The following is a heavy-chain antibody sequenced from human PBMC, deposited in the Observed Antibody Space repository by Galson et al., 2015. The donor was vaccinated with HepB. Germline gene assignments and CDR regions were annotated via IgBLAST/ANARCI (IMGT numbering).Heavy chain of an antibody. J-gene: IGHJ4*02. CDR1: EFTFSSYS. CDR3: ARPRVGNYFDY. Sequence: SLRLSCAASEFTFSSYSMSWVRQAPGKGLEWVSYISTSSSTIYYADSVKGRFTISRDNAKNSLYLQMNSLRAEDTAVYYCARPRVGNYFDYWGQGTLVTVSS. D-gene: IGHD7-27*01. CDR2: ISTSSSTI. V-gene: IGHV3-48*01.